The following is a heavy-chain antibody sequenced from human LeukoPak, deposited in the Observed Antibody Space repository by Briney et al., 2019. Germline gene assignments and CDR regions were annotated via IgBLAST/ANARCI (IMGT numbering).Heavy chain of an antibody. J-gene: IGHJ4*02. CDR1: GYTLTELS. Sequence: GASVKVSCKVSGYTLTELSMHWVRQAPGKGLEWMGGFDPEDGETIYAQKFQGRVTMTEDTSTDTAYMELSSLRSEDTAVYYCATYCYDSSGYHFDYWGQGTLVTVSS. CDR2: FDPEDGET. V-gene: IGHV1-24*01. D-gene: IGHD3-22*01. CDR3: ATYCYDSSGYHFDY.